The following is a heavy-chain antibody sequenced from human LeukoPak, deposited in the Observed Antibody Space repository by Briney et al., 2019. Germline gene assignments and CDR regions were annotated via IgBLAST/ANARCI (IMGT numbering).Heavy chain of an antibody. J-gene: IGHJ4*02. CDR1: GGSFSGYY. D-gene: IGHD6-13*01. CDR2: INHSGST. V-gene: IGHV4-34*01. CDR3: AREVCSSSWGKFDY. Sequence: KPSETLSLTCAVYGGSFSGYYWSWMRQPPGKGLEWIGEINHSGSTNYNPSLKSRVTISVDTSKNQFSLKLSSVTAADTAVYYCAREVCSSSWGKFDYWGQGTLVTVSS.